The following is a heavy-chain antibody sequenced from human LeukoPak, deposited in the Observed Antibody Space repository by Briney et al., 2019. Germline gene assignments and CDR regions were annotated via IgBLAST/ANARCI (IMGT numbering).Heavy chain of an antibody. D-gene: IGHD3-22*01. CDR1: GFTFSSYG. J-gene: IGHJ4*02. CDR2: ISGSGGST. CDR3: AKGYYDSSGYYYPTGGYFDY. V-gene: IGHV3-23*01. Sequence: GGSLRLSCAASGFTFSSYGMHWVRQAPGKGLEWVSAISGSGGSTYYADSVKGRFTISRDNSKNTLYLQMNSLRAEDTAVYYCAKGYYDSSGYYYPTGGYFDYWGQGTLVTVSS.